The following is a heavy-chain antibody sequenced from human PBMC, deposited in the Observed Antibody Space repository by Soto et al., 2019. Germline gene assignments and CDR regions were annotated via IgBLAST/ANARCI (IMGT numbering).Heavy chain of an antibody. CDR2: LYWDGDK. Sequence: SGPTLVNPTQTLTLTCTFSGFSLGTSGEGVGWIRQPPRKALEWLATLYWDGDKRYSPSLRSRFTISKDTSESQVVLTMTNMDAADTATYFCAHRKRTITVATYFDYWGLGSLVTVSS. D-gene: IGHD1-7*01. J-gene: IGHJ4*02. CDR3: AHRKRTITVATYFDY. V-gene: IGHV2-5*02. CDR1: GFSLGTSGEG.